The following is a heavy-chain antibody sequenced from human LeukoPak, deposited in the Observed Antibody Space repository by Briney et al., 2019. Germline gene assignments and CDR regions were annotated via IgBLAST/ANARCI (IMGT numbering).Heavy chain of an antibody. CDR2: IRYDGSNK. V-gene: IGHV3-30*02. Sequence: GGSLRLSCAASGFTFSSYGMHWVRQAPGKGLEWVAFIRYDGSNKYYADSVKGRFTISRDNSKNTLYLQMNSLRAEDTAVYYCAKSGEKTEYYYYYYYMDVWGIGTTVTVSS. D-gene: IGHD1-26*01. J-gene: IGHJ6*03. CDR3: AKSGEKTEYYYYYYYMDV. CDR1: GFTFSSYG.